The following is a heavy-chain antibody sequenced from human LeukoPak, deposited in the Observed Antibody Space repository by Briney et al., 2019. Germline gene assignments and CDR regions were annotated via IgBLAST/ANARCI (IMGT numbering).Heavy chain of an antibody. CDR1: GGSISSGDYY. CDR3: ARDRVTPYYYYYGMDV. D-gene: IGHD2-21*02. J-gene: IGHJ6*02. Sequence: SETLSLTCTVSGGSISSGDYYWSWIRQPPGKGLEWIGYIYYSGSTYYNPSLKSRVTISVDTSKNQFSLKLSSVTAADTAVYYCARDRVTPYYYYYGMDVWGQGTTVTVSS. V-gene: IGHV4-30-4*01. CDR2: IYYSGST.